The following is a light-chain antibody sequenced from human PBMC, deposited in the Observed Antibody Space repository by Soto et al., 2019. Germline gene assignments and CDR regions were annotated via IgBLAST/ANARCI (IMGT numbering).Light chain of an antibody. J-gene: IGKJ5*01. Sequence: DIVLTQSPGTLSLSPGDRATLSCRASQSVSNYVAWYQQRPGQAPRLLIYDASNRATGIPARFSGSGSGTDFTLTISSLEPEDFAVYYCQQYDNSSITFGQGTRLEI. CDR3: QQYDNSSIT. CDR2: DAS. V-gene: IGKV3-11*01. CDR1: QSVSNY.